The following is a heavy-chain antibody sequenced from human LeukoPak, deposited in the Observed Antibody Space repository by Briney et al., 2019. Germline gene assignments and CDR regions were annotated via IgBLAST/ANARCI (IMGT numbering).Heavy chain of an antibody. Sequence: GGSLRLSCAASGFTFSNSAMTWVRQAPGKGLEWVGRIKSKTDGGTTDYAAPVKGRFTISRDDSKNTLYLQMNSLKTEDTAVYYCTTAGSSPTAYYDILTGYYNVWGQGTLVTVSS. J-gene: IGHJ4*02. CDR3: TTAGSSPTAYYDILTGYYNV. CDR1: GFTFSNSA. V-gene: IGHV3-15*01. D-gene: IGHD3-9*01. CDR2: IKSKTDGGTT.